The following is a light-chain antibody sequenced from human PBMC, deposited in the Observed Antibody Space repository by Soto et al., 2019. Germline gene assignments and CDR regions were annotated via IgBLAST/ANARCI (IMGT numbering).Light chain of an antibody. V-gene: IGKV3D-20*01. CDR1: QSVSSF. J-gene: IGKJ1*01. CDR3: QQYGSSPWT. Sequence: EIVLTQSPSTLSLSPGERATLSCRASQSVSSFLFWYQQKPGLAPRLLIYGALSRATGIPDRFSGSGSGTDFTLTISRLEPEDFAMYYCQQYGSSPWTFGQGTKVDI. CDR2: GAL.